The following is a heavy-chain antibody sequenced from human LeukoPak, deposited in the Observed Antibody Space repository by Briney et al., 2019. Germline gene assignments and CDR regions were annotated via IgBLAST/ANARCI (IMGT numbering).Heavy chain of an antibody. J-gene: IGHJ6*02. CDR3: ARVDEGGYYYYGMDV. V-gene: IGHV4-59*01. D-gene: IGHD3-16*01. Sequence: PSETLSLACTVSAGSISSYYWSWIRQPPGKGLEWIGYIYSSGSTNYNPSLKSRVTISVDTSKNQFSLKLSSVTAVDTAVYYCARVDEGGYYYYGMDVWGQGTTVTVSS. CDR2: IYSSGST. CDR1: AGSISSYY.